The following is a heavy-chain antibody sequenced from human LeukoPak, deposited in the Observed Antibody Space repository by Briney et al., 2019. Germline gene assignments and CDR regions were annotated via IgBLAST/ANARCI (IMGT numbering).Heavy chain of an antibody. D-gene: IGHD2-21*01. Sequence: GRSLRLSCAASGFTFSSYAMHCVRQAPGKGLERVAVISYDGSNKYYADSVKGRFTISRDNSKNTLYLQMNSLRAEDTAVYYCAYSSYYYYYGMDVWGQGTTVTVSS. CDR1: GFTFSSYA. J-gene: IGHJ6*02. CDR3: AYSSYYYYYGMDV. CDR2: ISYDGSNK. V-gene: IGHV3-30-3*01.